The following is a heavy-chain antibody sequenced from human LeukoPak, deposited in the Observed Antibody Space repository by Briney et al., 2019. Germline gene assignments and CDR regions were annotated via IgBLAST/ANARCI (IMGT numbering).Heavy chain of an antibody. V-gene: IGHV3-21*01. Sequence: PGGSLRLSCAASGFTFSSYSMNWVRQAPGKGLEWVSSISSSSSYIYYADSVKGRFPISRDNAKNSLYLQMNSLRAEDTAVYYCARDVSYYYYYYYMDVWGKGTTVTVSS. CDR1: GFTFSSYS. CDR3: ARDVSYYYYYYYMDV. CDR2: ISSSSSYI. D-gene: IGHD2-15*01. J-gene: IGHJ6*03.